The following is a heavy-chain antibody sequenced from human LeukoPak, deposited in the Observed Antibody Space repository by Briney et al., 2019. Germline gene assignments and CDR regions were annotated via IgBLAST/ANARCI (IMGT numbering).Heavy chain of an antibody. CDR2: ISGSGSRT. Sequence: GGSLRLSCVASGFTFSSYAVSWVRQAPGKGLEWVSAISGSGSRTDYADSVKGRFTISRDNSKNTVYLQMNSLRAEDTAVYYCAKFYGSGRNFDNWGQGTLVTVSP. V-gene: IGHV3-23*01. CDR1: GFTFSSYA. J-gene: IGHJ4*02. D-gene: IGHD6-19*01. CDR3: AKFYGSGRNFDN.